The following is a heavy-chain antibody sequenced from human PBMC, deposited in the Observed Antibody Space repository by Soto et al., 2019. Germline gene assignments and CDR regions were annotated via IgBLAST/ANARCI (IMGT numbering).Heavy chain of an antibody. CDR1: GFTFSSYA. CDR2: ISGSGGST. CDR3: ARRTSSWSFDD. J-gene: IGHJ4*02. D-gene: IGHD6-13*01. Sequence: EVQLLESGGGLVQPGGSLRLSCAASGFTFSSYAMSWVRQAPGKGLEWVSAISGSGGSTYYADSVKGRFTFSRDNSKNTLSLQMNSRRAEDTAGYYCARRTSSWSFDDWGQGTLVTVSS. V-gene: IGHV3-23*01.